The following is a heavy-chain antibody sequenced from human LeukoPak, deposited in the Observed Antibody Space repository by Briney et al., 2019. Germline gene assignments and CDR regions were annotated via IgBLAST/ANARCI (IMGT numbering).Heavy chain of an antibody. J-gene: IGHJ4*02. CDR1: GYTFTGYY. Sequence: ASVKVSCKASGYTFTGYYMHWVRQAPGQGLEWMGRINPNSGGTNYARKFQGRVTMTRDTSISTAYMELSRLRSDDTAVYYCARGRYSSSWYEFDYWGQGTLVTVSS. CDR2: INPNSGGT. CDR3: ARGRYSSSWYEFDY. D-gene: IGHD6-13*01. V-gene: IGHV1-2*06.